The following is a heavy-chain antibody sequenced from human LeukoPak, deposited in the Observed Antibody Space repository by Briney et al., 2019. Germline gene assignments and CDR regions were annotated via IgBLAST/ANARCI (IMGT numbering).Heavy chain of an antibody. V-gene: IGHV4-61*02. J-gene: IGHJ4*02. CDR2: IYTSGST. CDR1: GGSISSGSYY. D-gene: IGHD6-19*01. Sequence: SETLSLTCSVSGGSISSGSYYWSWIRQPAGKGLEWIGRIYTSGSTNYNPSLKRRVTISVDTSKNQFSLKLSSVTAADTAVYYCARDPVAVADTEVDYWGQGTLVTVSS. CDR3: ARDPVAVADTEVDY.